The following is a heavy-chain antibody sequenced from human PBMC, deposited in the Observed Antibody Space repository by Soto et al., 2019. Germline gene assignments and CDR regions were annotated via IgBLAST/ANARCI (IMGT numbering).Heavy chain of an antibody. CDR3: ARSRIEVGRLFDP. CDR1: GYTFTGYY. V-gene: IGHV1-2*04. CDR2: INPNSGGT. D-gene: IGHD2-15*01. J-gene: IGHJ5*02. Sequence: ASVKVSCKASGYTFTGYYMHWVRQAPGQGLEWMGWINPNSGGTNYAQKFQGWVTMTRDTSISTAYMELSRLRSDDTAGYYCARSRIEVGRLFDPWGQGTLVTVSS.